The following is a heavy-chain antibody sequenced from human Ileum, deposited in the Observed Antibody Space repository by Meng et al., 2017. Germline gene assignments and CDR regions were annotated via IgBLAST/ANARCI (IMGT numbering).Heavy chain of an antibody. J-gene: IGHJ4*02. CDR3: AREWSGSYRHFDY. Sequence: QVQLQESGPGLLKPSGTLSLTCAVSGGSISTSDWWSWVRQPPGKGLEWNGEIHHSGSTNYNPSLKSRVTISVDKSKNQFSLKLNSVTAADTAVYYCAREWSGSYRHFDYWGQGTLVTVSS. V-gene: IGHV4-4*02. CDR1: GGSISTSDW. CDR2: IHHSGST. D-gene: IGHD1-26*01.